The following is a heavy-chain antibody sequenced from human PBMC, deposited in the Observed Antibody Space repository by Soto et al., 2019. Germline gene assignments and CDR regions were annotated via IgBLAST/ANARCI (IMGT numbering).Heavy chain of an antibody. CDR2: SKSKRDGGTI. D-gene: IGHD6-13*01. J-gene: IGHJ4*02. V-gene: IGHV3-15*01. CDR1: GFTFSTDW. Sequence: EVHLVESGGGLVKPGGSLRLSWAASGFTFSTDWMTWVRQAPGKGVEWIGRSKSKRDGGTIDDAAPLRGRFTISRDDSTTTLYLQMNNQKTDYTAIHYCTRGASSGTFYDYLGQGPLVTASS. CDR3: TRGASSGTFYDY.